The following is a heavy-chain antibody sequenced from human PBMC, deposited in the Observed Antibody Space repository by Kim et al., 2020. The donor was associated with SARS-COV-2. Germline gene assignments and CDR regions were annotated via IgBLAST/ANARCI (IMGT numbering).Heavy chain of an antibody. Sequence: SDTHYADFVTGRFTISEDNAKNTLYLQINSLRADDTAKYYCTIPLEMTSSWGQGTLVTVSS. CDR2: SDT. D-gene: IGHD1-1*01. V-gene: IGHV3-74*01. J-gene: IGHJ5*02. CDR3: TIPLEMTSS.